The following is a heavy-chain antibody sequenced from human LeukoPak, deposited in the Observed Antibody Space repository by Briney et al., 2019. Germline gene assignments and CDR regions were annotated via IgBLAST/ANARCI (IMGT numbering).Heavy chain of an antibody. V-gene: IGHV1-8*01. J-gene: IGHJ5*02. CDR3: AREVGGYSSSFTNWFDP. Sequence: ASVKVSCKASGYTFTSYDINRVRQATGQGLEWMGWMNPNNGTAGYAQKFQRRVTASRNTSISTAYMELSSLRSEDTAVYYCAREVGGYSSSFTNWFDPWGQGALVTVSS. CDR1: GYTFTSYD. CDR2: MNPNNGTA. D-gene: IGHD6-6*01.